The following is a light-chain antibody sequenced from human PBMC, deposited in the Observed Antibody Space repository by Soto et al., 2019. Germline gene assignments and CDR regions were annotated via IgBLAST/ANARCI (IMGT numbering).Light chain of an antibody. Sequence: EIVMTQSPATLSVSPGERATLSCRASQSVSSDLAWYQQKPGQAPRLLIYGASTRATGVPATFSGSGSETEFTLTIGSLQSEDFAIYYCHQYNRWPRTFGQATKVEIK. J-gene: IGKJ1*01. CDR3: HQYNRWPRT. CDR2: GAS. V-gene: IGKV3-15*01. CDR1: QSVSSD.